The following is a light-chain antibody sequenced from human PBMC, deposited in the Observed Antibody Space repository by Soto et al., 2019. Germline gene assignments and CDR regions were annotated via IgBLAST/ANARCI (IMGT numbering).Light chain of an antibody. V-gene: IGKV3-11*01. CDR3: QQRNVWPPIT. CDR2: DST. Sequence: DTVLTQSPGTLSLSPGERAALSCRASQSIHTSLAWYQQKSGKPPRLVIYDSTLRANGVPDRFGGSRSGTEFTLTINGLEPEDFAVYYCQQRNVWPPITFGQGTRLEI. CDR1: QSIHTS. J-gene: IGKJ5*01.